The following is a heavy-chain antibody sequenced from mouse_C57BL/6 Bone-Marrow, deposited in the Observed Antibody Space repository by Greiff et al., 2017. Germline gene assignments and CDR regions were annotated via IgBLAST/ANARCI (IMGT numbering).Heavy chain of an antibody. CDR2: ISSGGDYI. Sequence: EVHLVESGEGLVKPGGSLKLSCAASGFTFSSYAMSWVRQTPEKRLEWVAYISSGGDYIYYADTVKGRFTISRDNARNTLYLQMSSLKSEDTAMYYCTRDEDYYGSSYYWYFDFWGTGTTVTVSS. D-gene: IGHD1-1*01. CDR3: TRDEDYYGSSYYWYFDF. CDR1: GFTFSSYA. J-gene: IGHJ1*03. V-gene: IGHV5-9-1*02.